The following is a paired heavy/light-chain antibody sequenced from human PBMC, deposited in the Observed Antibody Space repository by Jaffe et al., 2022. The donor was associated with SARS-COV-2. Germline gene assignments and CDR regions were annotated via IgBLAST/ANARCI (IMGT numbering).Heavy chain of an antibody. CDR3: ARGHRVFYYDSSGWFDP. D-gene: IGHD3-22*01. J-gene: IGHJ5*02. V-gene: IGHV4-30-4*01. CDR1: GGSISSGDYY. CDR2: IYYSGST. Sequence: QVQLQESGPGLVKPSQTLSLTCTVSGGSISSGDYYWSWIRQPPGKGLEWIGYIYYSGSTYYNPSLKSRVTISVDTSKNQFSLKLSSVTAADTAVYYCARGHRVFYYDSSGWFDPWGQGTLVTVSS.
Light chain of an antibody. Sequence: QSVLTQPPSVSGAPGQRVTISCTGSSSNIGAGYDVHWYQQLPGTAPKLLIYGNSNRPSGVPDRFSGSKSGTSASLAITGLQAEDEADYYCQSYDSSSVVFGGGTKLTVL. CDR2: GNS. V-gene: IGLV1-40*01. J-gene: IGLJ2*01. CDR1: SSNIGAGYD. CDR3: QSYDSSSVV.